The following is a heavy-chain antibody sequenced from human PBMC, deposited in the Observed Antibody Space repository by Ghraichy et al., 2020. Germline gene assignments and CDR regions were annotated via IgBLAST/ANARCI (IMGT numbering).Heavy chain of an antibody. Sequence: GGSLRLSCAASGFTFSSYWMSWVRQAPGKGLEWVANIKQNGSEKYYVDSVKGRFTISRDNAKNSLYLQMNSLRAEDTAVYYCARDRNGYSYGAYYYYGMDVWGQGTTVTVSS. J-gene: IGHJ6*02. CDR2: IKQNGSEK. CDR3: ARDRNGYSYGAYYYYGMDV. CDR1: GFTFSSYW. V-gene: IGHV3-7*03. D-gene: IGHD5-18*01.